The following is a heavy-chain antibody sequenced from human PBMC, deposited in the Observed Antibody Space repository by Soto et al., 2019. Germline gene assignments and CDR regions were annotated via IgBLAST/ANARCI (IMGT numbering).Heavy chain of an antibody. CDR3: ARLGGYDTEPGY. CDR2: IYYSGST. J-gene: IGHJ4*02. V-gene: IGHV4-59*08. Sequence: SETLSLTCTVSGASTSKYYWSWIRQPPGKGLEWIGYIYYSGSTSYNPSLKSRVTMSVDTSDSQFSLKLSSVTAADTAVYYCARLGGYDTEPGYWGQGTLVTVSS. D-gene: IGHD5-12*01. CDR1: GASTSKYY.